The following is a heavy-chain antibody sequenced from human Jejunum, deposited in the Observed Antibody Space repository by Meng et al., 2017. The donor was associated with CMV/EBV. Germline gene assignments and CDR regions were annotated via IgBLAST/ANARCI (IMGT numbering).Heavy chain of an antibody. CDR3: ARGLTAVGGAIDYFDY. Sequence: FTFGSYCMNWVRQAPGKGLEWVVSISSSSKYIYYAESVKGRFTVSRDNANNSVYLQMDNLRADDTAVYYCARGLTAVGGAIDYFDYWGQGTLVTVSS. J-gene: IGHJ4*02. CDR2: ISSSSKYI. CDR1: FTFGSYC. V-gene: IGHV3-21*01. D-gene: IGHD6-13*01.